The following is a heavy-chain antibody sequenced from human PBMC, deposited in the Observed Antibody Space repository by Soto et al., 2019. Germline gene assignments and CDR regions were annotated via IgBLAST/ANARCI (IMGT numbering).Heavy chain of an antibody. D-gene: IGHD6-6*01. Sequence: QVQRVESGGGVVQPGKSLRLSCAASGFTFSSYAMHWALQATGKGLEWVTVISIRGGDEYYAESVRGRFTISRDDSKNTLYLQMDSLRVEDTAVYYCARGTIVARPQLAYWGQGTLVTVSS. J-gene: IGHJ4*02. V-gene: IGHV3-30*03. CDR1: GFTFSSYA. CDR2: ISIRGGDE. CDR3: ARGTIVARPQLAY.